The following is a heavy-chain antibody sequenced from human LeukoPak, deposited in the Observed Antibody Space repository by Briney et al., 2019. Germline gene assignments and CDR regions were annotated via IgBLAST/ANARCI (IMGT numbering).Heavy chain of an antibody. J-gene: IGHJ2*01. Sequence: PGGSLRLSCAASGFTFDDYAMHWVRQAPGKGLEWVSGISWNSGSIGYADSVKGRFTISRDNSKNTLYLQMNSLRAEDTAVYYCARYNRDGYNFGWYFDLWGRGTLVTVSS. D-gene: IGHD5-24*01. CDR2: ISWNSGSI. CDR3: ARYNRDGYNFGWYFDL. V-gene: IGHV3-9*01. CDR1: GFTFDDYA.